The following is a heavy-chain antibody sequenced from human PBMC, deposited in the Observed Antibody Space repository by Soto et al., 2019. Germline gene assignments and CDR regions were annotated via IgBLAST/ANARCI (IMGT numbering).Heavy chain of an antibody. D-gene: IGHD6-13*01. CDR1: GGSFSGYY. CDR3: AREGGYSSSWYVRGNWFDP. Sequence: QVQLQQWGAGLLKPSETLSLTCAVYGGSFSGYYWSWIRQPPGKGLEWIGEINHSGSTNYNPSLKSRATIPVDTSKNQFSLKLSSVTAADTAVYYCAREGGYSSSWYVRGNWFDPWGQGTLVTVSS. J-gene: IGHJ5*02. V-gene: IGHV4-34*01. CDR2: INHSGST.